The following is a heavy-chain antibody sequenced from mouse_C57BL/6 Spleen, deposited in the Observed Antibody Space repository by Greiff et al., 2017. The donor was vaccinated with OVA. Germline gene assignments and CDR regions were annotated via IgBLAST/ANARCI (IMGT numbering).Heavy chain of an antibody. CDR2: IYPGDGDT. Sequence: QVQLQQSGPELVKPGASVKISCKASGYAFSSSWMNWVKQRPGKGLEWIGRIYPGDGDTNYNGKFKGKATLTADKSSSTAYMQLSSLTSEDSAVYFCARNYGSSPSFDYWGQGTTLTVSS. CDR3: ARNYGSSPSFDY. CDR1: GYAFSSSW. J-gene: IGHJ2*01. D-gene: IGHD1-1*01. V-gene: IGHV1-82*01.